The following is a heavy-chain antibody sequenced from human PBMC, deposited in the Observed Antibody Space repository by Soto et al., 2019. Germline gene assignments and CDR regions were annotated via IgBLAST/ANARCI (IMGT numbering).Heavy chain of an antibody. V-gene: IGHV3-74*01. J-gene: IGHJ4*02. CDR1: GSTFSSYY. D-gene: IGHD2-15*01. CDR2: ISSDGSKT. CDR3: ARNSRTDFHY. Sequence: EVQLVESGGGLIQPGGSLRLSCAASGSTFSSYYMHWVRQAPGKGLVWVSRISSDGSKTDYADSVKGRFTSSRDNAKNTLYLQMNSLRVEDTAVYYCARNSRTDFHYWGQGTLVTVSS.